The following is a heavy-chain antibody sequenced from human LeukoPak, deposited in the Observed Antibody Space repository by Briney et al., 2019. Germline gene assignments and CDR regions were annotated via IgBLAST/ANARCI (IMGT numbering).Heavy chain of an antibody. CDR3: AKEPYSETYYFDY. Sequence: PGGSLRLSCAASGFTFSSYAMSWVRQAPGKGLEWVPAISGSGGSTYYADSVKGRFTISRDNSKNTLYLQMNSLRAEYTAAYYCAKEPYSETYYFDYWGQGTLVTVSS. D-gene: IGHD6-13*01. J-gene: IGHJ4*02. CDR1: GFTFSSYA. CDR2: ISGSGGST. V-gene: IGHV3-23*01.